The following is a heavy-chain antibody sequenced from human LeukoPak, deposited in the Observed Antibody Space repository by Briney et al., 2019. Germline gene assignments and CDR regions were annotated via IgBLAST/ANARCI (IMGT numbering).Heavy chain of an antibody. CDR1: GYTFTSYG. Sequence: ASVKVSCKASGYTFTSYGISWVRQAPGQGLEWMGWISAYNGNTNYAQKLQGRVTITRNTSISTAYMELSSLRSEDTAVYYCARAMGTDAFDIWGQGTMVTVSS. V-gene: IGHV1-18*01. CDR2: ISAYNGNT. D-gene: IGHD7-27*01. J-gene: IGHJ3*02. CDR3: ARAMGTDAFDI.